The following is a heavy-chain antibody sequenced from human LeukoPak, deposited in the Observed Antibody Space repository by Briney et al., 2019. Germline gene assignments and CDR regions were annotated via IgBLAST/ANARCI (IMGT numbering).Heavy chain of an antibody. J-gene: IGHJ4*02. CDR3: ARAFSPTYYYDSRGYYLDY. Sequence: ASVKVSCKASGYTFTSYGISWLRQAPGQGLEWMGWISAYIGNTNYAQKLQGRVTMTTDTSTSTAYMELRSLRSDDTAVYYCARAFSPTYYYDSRGYYLDYWGQGTLVTVSS. V-gene: IGHV1-18*01. CDR2: ISAYIGNT. D-gene: IGHD3-22*01. CDR1: GYTFTSYG.